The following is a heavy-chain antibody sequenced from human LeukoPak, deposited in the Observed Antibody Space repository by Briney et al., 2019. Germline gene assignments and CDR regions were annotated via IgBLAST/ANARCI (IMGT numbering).Heavy chain of an antibody. V-gene: IGHV3-21*01. J-gene: IGHJ4*02. Sequence: GGSLRLSCAASGFTFSSYSMNWVRQAPGKGLEWVSSISSSSSYIYYADSVKGRFTVSRDNAKNSLYLQMNSLRAEDTAVYYCARVSTYGSGSQHDYWGQGTLVTVSS. CDR3: ARVSTYGSGSQHDY. CDR2: ISSSSSYI. D-gene: IGHD3-10*01. CDR1: GFTFSSYS.